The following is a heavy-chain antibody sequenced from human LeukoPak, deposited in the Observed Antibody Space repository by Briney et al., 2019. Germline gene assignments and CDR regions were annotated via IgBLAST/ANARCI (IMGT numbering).Heavy chain of an antibody. V-gene: IGHV3-7*01. CDR2: IKQDGGQK. J-gene: IGHJ4*02. CDR1: GFTFSSYW. Sequence: GGSLRLSCAASGFTFSSYWMSWVRQAPGKGLEWVANIKQDGGQKYYVDSVKGRFTISRDNAKNSLYLQMNSLRAEDTAVYYCARNRCSSTGCFLDYWGQGTLVTVSS. D-gene: IGHD2-2*01. CDR3: ARNRCSSTGCFLDY.